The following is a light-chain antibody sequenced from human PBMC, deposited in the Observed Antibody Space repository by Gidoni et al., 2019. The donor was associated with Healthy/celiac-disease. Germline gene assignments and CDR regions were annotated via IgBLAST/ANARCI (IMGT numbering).Light chain of an antibody. CDR1: QSVSSSY. J-gene: IGKJ1*01. V-gene: IGKV3-20*01. CDR2: GAS. Sequence: EIVLTKSPGTLSLSPGARATLSCRASQSVSSSYLAWYQQKPGQAPRLLIYGASSRATGIPDRFSGSGSGTDFTLTISRLEPEDFAVYYCQQYGSKPRTFGQGTKVEIK. CDR3: QQYGSKPRT.